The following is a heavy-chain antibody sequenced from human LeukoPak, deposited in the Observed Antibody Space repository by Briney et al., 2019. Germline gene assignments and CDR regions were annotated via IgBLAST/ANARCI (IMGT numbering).Heavy chain of an antibody. V-gene: IGHV4-39*01. CDR3: ARVDIVAIGYYYMDV. D-gene: IGHD5-12*01. J-gene: IGHJ6*03. CDR2: IYYSGST. Sequence: PSETLSLTCTVSGGSISSSSYYWGWIRQPPGKGLEWIGSIYYSGSTYYNPSLKSRVTISVDTSKNQFSLKLSSVTAADTAVYYCARVDIVAIGYYYMDVWGNGTTVTVSS. CDR1: GGSISSSSYY.